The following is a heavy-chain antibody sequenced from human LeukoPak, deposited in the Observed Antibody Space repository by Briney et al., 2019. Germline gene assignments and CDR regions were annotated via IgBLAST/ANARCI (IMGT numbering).Heavy chain of an antibody. V-gene: IGHV1-2*02. J-gene: IGHJ3*01. CDR2: INPNSGGT. CDR1: GYTFTGYY. Sequence: ASVKVPCKASGYTFTGYYVHWVRQAPGQGLEWMAWINPNSGGTNYAQKYQGRVTVTRDTSISTAYMELSSLRSDDTAVYYCTRDLTNPSRGDVWGQGTMVTVSS. CDR3: TRDLTNPSRGDV. D-gene: IGHD2-8*01.